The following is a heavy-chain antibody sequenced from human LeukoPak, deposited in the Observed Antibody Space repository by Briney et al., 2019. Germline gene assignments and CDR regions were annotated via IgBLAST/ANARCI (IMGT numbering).Heavy chain of an antibody. Sequence: GGSLRLSCAASGFTFSSYWMHWVRQAPGKGLVWVSRINSDGSSTSYADSVKGRFTISRDNAKNTLYLQMNSLRAEDTAVYYCARDRKEGSGVIYVFDIWGQGTMVTVSS. V-gene: IGHV3-74*01. CDR2: INSDGSST. J-gene: IGHJ3*02. D-gene: IGHD3-10*01. CDR3: ARDRKEGSGVIYVFDI. CDR1: GFTFSSYW.